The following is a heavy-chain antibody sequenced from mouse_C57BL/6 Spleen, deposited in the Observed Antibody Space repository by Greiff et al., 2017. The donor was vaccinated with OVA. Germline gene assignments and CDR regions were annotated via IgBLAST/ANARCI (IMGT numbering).Heavy chain of an antibody. D-gene: IGHD1-1*01. J-gene: IGHJ1*03. CDR3: ARERDYCGSPYWCFDD. CDR2: ISYDGST. CDR1: GYSITSGYY. Sequence: EVKVEESGPGLVKPSQSLSLTCSVTGYSITSGYYWNWIRQFPGNKLEWMGYISYDGSTNYNPSLKNRISITRDTSKNQFFLKLNSVTTEDTATYCCARERDYCGSPYWCFDDWGKGTTVTVSS. V-gene: IGHV3-6*01.